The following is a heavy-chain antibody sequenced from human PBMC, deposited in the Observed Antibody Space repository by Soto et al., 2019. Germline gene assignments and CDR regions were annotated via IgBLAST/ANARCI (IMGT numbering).Heavy chain of an antibody. CDR2: ISSSDSSI. D-gene: IGHD3-10*01. CDR3: ARDRQTYYYGSGSFYNERGFDY. V-gene: IGHV3-11*01. Sequence: PWGSLRLSCAASGFTFSDYCMSWIRQAPGKGLEWVSYISSSDSSIYYADSVKGRFTISRDNAKNSLYLQMNSLRAEDTAVYYCARDRQTYYYGSGSFYNERGFDYWGQGTLVTVSS. CDR1: GFTFSDYC. J-gene: IGHJ4*02.